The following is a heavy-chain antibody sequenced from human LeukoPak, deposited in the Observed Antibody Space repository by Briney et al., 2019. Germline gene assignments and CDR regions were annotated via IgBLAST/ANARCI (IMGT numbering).Heavy chain of an antibody. V-gene: IGHV3-53*01. Sequence: GGSLRLSCAASGFTVSSNYMSWVRQAPGKGLEWVLVIYSGGSTYYADSVKGRFTISRDNAKNSMYLQMNSLTAEDTAVYYCAGGGSGWYGYWGQGTLVTVSS. CDR1: GFTVSSNY. J-gene: IGHJ4*02. CDR3: AGGGSGWYGY. CDR2: IYSGGST. D-gene: IGHD6-19*01.